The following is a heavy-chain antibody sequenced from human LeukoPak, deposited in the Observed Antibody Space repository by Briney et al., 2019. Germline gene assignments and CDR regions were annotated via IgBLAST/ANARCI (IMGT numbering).Heavy chain of an antibody. CDR3: ARALEIPQYYYDTNGYLDN. V-gene: IGHV3-74*01. J-gene: IGHJ4*02. CDR2: IDTDGITT. CDR1: GFTFSSYW. D-gene: IGHD3-22*01. Sequence: GGSLRLSCAASGFTFSSYWMHWVRQGPGKELVWVSRIDTDGITTNYADSVKGRFTISRDNAKNTLYLQMNSLRVEDTAVYYCARALEIPQYYYDTNGYLDNWGQGTLVTVSS.